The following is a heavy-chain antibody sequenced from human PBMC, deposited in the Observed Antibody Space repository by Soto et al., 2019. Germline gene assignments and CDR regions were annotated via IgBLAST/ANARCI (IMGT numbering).Heavy chain of an antibody. CDR3: ASQQLGPSYYYGMDV. CDR2: PIPIFRTA. Sequence: QVQLVQSGAEVKKPGSSVKVSCKASGGTFNSYAISWVRQAPGQGLEWMGGPIPIFRTADYAQKFQGRVTVTADESTSTAYMELSSLRSEDTAVYYCASQQLGPSYYYGMDVWGQGTTVTVSS. CDR1: GGTFNSYA. D-gene: IGHD6-6*01. V-gene: IGHV1-69*12. J-gene: IGHJ6*02.